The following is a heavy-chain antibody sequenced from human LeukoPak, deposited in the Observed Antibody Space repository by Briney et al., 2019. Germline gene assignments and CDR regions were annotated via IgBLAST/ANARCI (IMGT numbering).Heavy chain of an antibody. Sequence: SETLSLTCAVYGGSFSGYYWSWIRQPPGKGLEWIGEINHSGSTNYNPSLKSRVTISVDTSKNQFSLKLNSVTATDTAVYYCARQPGDYSSGFAWGQGTLVTVSS. J-gene: IGHJ4*02. D-gene: IGHD3-22*01. CDR2: INHSGST. CDR3: ARQPGDYSSGFA. V-gene: IGHV4-34*01. CDR1: GGSFSGYY.